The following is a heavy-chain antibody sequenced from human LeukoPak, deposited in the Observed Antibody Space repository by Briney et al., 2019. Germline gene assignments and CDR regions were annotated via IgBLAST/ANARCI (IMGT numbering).Heavy chain of an antibody. CDR1: GFTFSSYS. Sequence: KPGGSLRLSCAASGFTFSSYSMNWVRQAPGKGLEWVSSISSSSSYIYYADSVKGRFTISRDNAKNSLYLQMNSLRAEDTAVYYCARSFVAVTNNFDCWGHGTLVTVSS. J-gene: IGHJ4*01. V-gene: IGHV3-21*01. D-gene: IGHD2-15*01. CDR2: ISSSSSYI. CDR3: ARSFVAVTNNFDC.